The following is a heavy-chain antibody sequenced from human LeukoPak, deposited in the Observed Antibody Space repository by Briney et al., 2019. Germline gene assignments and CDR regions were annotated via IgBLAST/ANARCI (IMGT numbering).Heavy chain of an antibody. D-gene: IGHD6-13*01. CDR3: ARDLVRIAAAGTFDY. CDR2: ISYDGSNK. CDR1: GFTFSSYA. Sequence: PWGSLRLSCAASGFTFSSYAMHWVRQAPGKGLEGVAVISYDGSNKYYADSVKGRFTISRDNSKNTLYLQMNSLRAEDTAVYYCARDLVRIAAAGTFDYWGQGTLVTVSS. J-gene: IGHJ4*02. V-gene: IGHV3-30-3*01.